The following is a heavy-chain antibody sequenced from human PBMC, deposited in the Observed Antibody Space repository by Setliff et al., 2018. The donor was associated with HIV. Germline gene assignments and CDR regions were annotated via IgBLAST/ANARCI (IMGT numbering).Heavy chain of an antibody. CDR2: IYYTGRS. D-gene: IGHD3-10*01. Sequence: SETLSLTCTVSGGSISSGDYYWGWIRQPPGKGLEWIGSIYYTGRSFHNPSLKSRITISVDTSKNQFSLKLSSVTAADTAVYYCGRENPGDYWGQGTLVTVSS. J-gene: IGHJ4*02. CDR3: GRENPGDY. V-gene: IGHV4-39*01. CDR1: GGSISSGDYY.